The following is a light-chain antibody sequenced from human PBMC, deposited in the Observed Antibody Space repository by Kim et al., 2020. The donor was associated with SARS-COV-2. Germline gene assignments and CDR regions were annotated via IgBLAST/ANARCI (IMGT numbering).Light chain of an antibody. J-gene: IGLJ3*02. V-gene: IGLV3-1*01. CDR3: QAWDSSTAV. Sequence: VSPGQTASITCSGDKLGDKYACLYQQKPGQSPVLVIYQDSKRPSGIPERFSGSNSGNTATLTISGTQTMDEADYYCQAWDSSTAVFGGGTQLTVL. CDR1: KLGDKY. CDR2: QDS.